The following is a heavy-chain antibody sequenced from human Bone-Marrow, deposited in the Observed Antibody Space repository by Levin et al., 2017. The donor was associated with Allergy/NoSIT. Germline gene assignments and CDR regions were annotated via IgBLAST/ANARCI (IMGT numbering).Heavy chain of an antibody. CDR1: GFTFSSYA. J-gene: IGHJ6*02. V-gene: IGHV3-23*01. D-gene: IGHD2/OR15-2a*01. CDR3: AKVTRPPRMRFFYYGMDV. Sequence: PGESLKISCAASGFTFSSYAMAWVRQAPGKGLNWVSTLTSSGLDTYYAESVKGRFTISRDNSKSTVSLQINSLRAEDTAIYYCAKVTRPPRMRFFYYGMDVWGQGTTVIVSS. CDR2: LTSSGLDT.